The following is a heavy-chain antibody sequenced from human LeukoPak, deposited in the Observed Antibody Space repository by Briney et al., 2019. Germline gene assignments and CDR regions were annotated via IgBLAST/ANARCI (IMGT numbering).Heavy chain of an antibody. D-gene: IGHD4-17*01. V-gene: IGHV3-9*01. J-gene: IGHJ4*02. Sequence: PGGSLRLSCAASGFTFDDYAMHWVRQAPGKGLEWVSGISWNSGSIGYADSVKGRFTISRDNAKNSLYLQMNSLRAEDTALYYCAKDLGTTVTTPVYWGQGTLVTVSS. CDR2: ISWNSGSI. CDR1: GFTFDDYA. CDR3: AKDLGTTVTTPVY.